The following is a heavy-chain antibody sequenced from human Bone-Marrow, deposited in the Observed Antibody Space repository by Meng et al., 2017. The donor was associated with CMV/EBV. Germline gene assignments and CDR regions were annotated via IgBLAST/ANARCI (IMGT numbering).Heavy chain of an antibody. CDR1: GFTFSSYA. CDR3: AKDRRIGLQRRYIAAAGIEY. CDR2: ISGSGGST. V-gene: IGHV3-23*01. J-gene: IGHJ4*02. D-gene: IGHD6-13*01. Sequence: GESLKISCAASGFTFSSYAMSWVRQAPGKGLEWVSAISGSGGSTYHADSVKGRFTISRDNSKNTLYLQMNSLRAEDTAVYYCAKDRRIGLQRRYIAAAGIEYWGQGNLVNVSS.